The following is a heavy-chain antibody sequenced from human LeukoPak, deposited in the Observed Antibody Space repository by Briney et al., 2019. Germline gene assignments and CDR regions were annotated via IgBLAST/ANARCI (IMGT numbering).Heavy chain of an antibody. Sequence: GESLKISCKASGYSFASYWIGWVRQMSGKGLEWMAIIHPNDGSSIYSPSFEGQVTISADKSINTAYLEWSTLKASDTAIYHCARHNNWAFDYWDRGTLLTVSS. D-gene: IGHD2/OR15-2a*01. CDR3: ARHNNWAFDY. CDR2: IHPNDGSS. CDR1: GYSFASYW. V-gene: IGHV5-51*01. J-gene: IGHJ4*02.